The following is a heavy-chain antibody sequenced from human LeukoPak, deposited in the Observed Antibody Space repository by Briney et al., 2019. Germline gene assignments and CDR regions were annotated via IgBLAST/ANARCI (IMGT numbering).Heavy chain of an antibody. Sequence: ASVKVSCKASGFTFTSSAMQWVRQARGQRLEWIGWIVVGSGNTNYAQKFQERVTITRDMSTSTAYMELSSLRSEDTAVYYCAAETYFSHSSGYPSLDYWGQGTLVTVSS. J-gene: IGHJ4*02. CDR2: IVVGSGNT. D-gene: IGHD3-22*01. CDR3: AAETYFSHSSGYPSLDY. CDR1: GFTFTSSA. V-gene: IGHV1-58*02.